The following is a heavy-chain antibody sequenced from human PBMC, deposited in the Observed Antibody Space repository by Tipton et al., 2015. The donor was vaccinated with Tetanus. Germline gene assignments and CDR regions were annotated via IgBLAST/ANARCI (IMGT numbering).Heavy chain of an antibody. CDR1: GVSVNSDTYY. CDR2: IHHSGSS. V-gene: IGHV4-61*01. CDR3: ATRFPGDRYIGGFDF. Sequence: GLVKPSETLSLTCSVFGVSVNSDTYYWSWIRQTPGQRLEWIGYIHHSGSSYYNPSLWGRVNMSVDSSNNQFSLKLSSVTPTGAAVYFCATRFPGDRYIGGFDFWGQGTLVAVSS. D-gene: IGHD1-1*01. J-gene: IGHJ4*02.